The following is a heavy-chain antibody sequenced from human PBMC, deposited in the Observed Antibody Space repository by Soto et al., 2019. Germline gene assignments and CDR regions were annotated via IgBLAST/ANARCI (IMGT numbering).Heavy chain of an antibody. V-gene: IGHV4-31*03. CDR2: IYYSGST. CDR1: GGSISSGGYY. CDR3: AASYSGSYSY. D-gene: IGHD3-10*01. J-gene: IGHJ4*02. Sequence: SETLSLTCTVSGGSISSGGYYWSWIRQHPGKGLEWIGYIYYSGSTYYNPSLKSRVTISVDTSKNQFSLKLSSVTAADTAVYYCAASYSGSYSYWGQGALVTVSS.